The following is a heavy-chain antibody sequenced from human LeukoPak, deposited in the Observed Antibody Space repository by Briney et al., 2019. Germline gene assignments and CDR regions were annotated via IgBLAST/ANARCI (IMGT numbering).Heavy chain of an antibody. D-gene: IGHD5-12*01. CDR3: ASRGRYYDLDAFDI. CDR2: INSDGSST. V-gene: IGHV3-74*01. J-gene: IGHJ3*02. CDR1: GFALKSYS. Sequence: GGSLRLSCAGSGFALKSYSLSWVRQAPGKGLVWVSRINSDGSSTSYADSVKGRFTISRDNAKNTLYLQMNSLRAEDTAVYYCASRGRYYDLDAFDIWGQGTMVTVSS.